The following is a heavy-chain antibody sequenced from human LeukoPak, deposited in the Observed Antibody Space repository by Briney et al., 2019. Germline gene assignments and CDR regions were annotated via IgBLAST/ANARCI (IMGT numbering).Heavy chain of an antibody. CDR2: ISYDGSNK. V-gene: IGHV3-30-3*01. CDR3: AKDGSGETLFDY. D-gene: IGHD4-17*01. J-gene: IGHJ4*02. Sequence: GRSLRLSCAASGFTFSSYAMHWVRQAPGKGLEWVAVISYDGSNKYYADSVKGRFTISRDNSKNTLYLQMNSLRAEDTAVYYCAKDGSGETLFDYWGQGTLVTVSS. CDR1: GFTFSSYA.